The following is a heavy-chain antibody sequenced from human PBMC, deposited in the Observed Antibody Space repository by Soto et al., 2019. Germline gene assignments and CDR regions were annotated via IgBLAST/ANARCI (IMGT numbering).Heavy chain of an antibody. V-gene: IGHV3-7*03. CDR1: GFTFSNYW. Sequence: GGSLRLSCAASGFTFSNYWMSWVRQAPGKGLQWVANINRDGREKYYVGSLKGRFTISRDNADNSLHLQLNSLRDEDTAVYYCTRAPEGSGSYYYFDFWGRGTLVTVSS. CDR3: TRAPEGSGSYYYFDF. J-gene: IGHJ4*02. D-gene: IGHD3-22*01. CDR2: INRDGREK.